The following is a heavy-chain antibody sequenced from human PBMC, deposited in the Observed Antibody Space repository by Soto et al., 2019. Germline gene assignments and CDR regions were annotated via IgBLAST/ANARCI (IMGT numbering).Heavy chain of an antibody. D-gene: IGHD2-21*01. J-gene: IGHJ3*02. CDR1: GGSISSSNW. CDR2: IYHSGST. CDR3: ASLFVVWRCVQRVGAFDI. Sequence: QVQLQESGPGLVKPSGTLSLTCAVSGGSISSSNWWSWVRQPPGKGLEWFGEIYHSGSTNYNPSLTSRVTTSVDKAKNQCSLKLSSVTAADTAVYYCASLFVVWRCVQRVGAFDIWCQGTMVTVSS. V-gene: IGHV4-4*02.